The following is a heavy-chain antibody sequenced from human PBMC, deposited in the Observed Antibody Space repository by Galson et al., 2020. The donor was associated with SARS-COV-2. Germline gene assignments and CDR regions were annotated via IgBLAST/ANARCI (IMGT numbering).Heavy chain of an antibody. D-gene: IGHD4-17*01. V-gene: IGHV4-38-2*01. CDR3: AIHSTMTTVTTGFEY. CDR1: GYSISSGHY. J-gene: IGHJ4*02. CDR2: LYHSGDT. Sequence: SQTLSLNCAVSGYSISSGHYWGWIRQPPGKRLEWIASLYHSGDTYYNPSLRSRVTIIAHTSSNQFSLKLSSVTAADTAVYYWAIHSTMTTVTTGFEYWGQGTLVTVSS.